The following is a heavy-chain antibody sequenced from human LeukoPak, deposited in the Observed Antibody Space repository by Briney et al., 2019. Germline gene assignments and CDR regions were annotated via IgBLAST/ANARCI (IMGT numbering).Heavy chain of an antibody. D-gene: IGHD3-3*01. V-gene: IGHV3-30*19. CDR2: ISYDGSNK. CDR3: ARDGQGVRFLEWLFEHDAFDI. J-gene: IGHJ3*02. CDR1: GFSFDTYA. Sequence: PGGSLRLSCAASGFSFDTYAMHWVRQAPGQGLEWVAVISYDGSNKYYADSVKGRFTISRDNSKNTLYLQMNSLRAEDTAVYYCARDGQGVRFLEWLFEHDAFDIWGQGTMVTVSS.